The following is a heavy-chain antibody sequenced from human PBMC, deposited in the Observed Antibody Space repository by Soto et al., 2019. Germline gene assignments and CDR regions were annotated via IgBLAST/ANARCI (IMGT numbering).Heavy chain of an antibody. CDR2: INHSGST. J-gene: IGHJ4*02. CDR1: GGSFSGYY. Sequence: SETLSLTCAVYGGSFSGYYWSWIRQPPGKGLEWIGEINHSGSTNYNPSLKSRVTISVDTSKNQFSLKLSSVTAADTAVYYCARSRPDGDYDYWGQGTLVTVSS. CDR3: ARSRPDGDYDY. V-gene: IGHV4-34*01. D-gene: IGHD4-17*01.